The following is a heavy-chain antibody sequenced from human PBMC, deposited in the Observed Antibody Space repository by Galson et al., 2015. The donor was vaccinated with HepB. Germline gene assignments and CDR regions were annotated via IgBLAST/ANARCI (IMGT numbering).Heavy chain of an antibody. CDR2: IDWDDDK. V-gene: IGHV2-70*11. J-gene: IGHJ6*02. D-gene: IGHD3-10*01. CDR3: ARISGPKCYGMDV. Sequence: PALVKPPQTLTLTCTFSGFSLSTSGMCVSWIRQPPGKALEWLARIDWDDDKYYSTSLKTRLTISKDTSKNQVVLTMTNMDPVDTATYYCARISGPKCYGMDVWGQGTTVTVSS. CDR1: GFSLSTSGMC.